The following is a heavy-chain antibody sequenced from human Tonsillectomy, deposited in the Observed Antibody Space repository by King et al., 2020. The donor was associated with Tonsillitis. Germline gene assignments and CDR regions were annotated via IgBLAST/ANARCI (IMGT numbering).Heavy chain of an antibody. CDR1: GYTFTGYL. Sequence: VQLVESGAEVKKPGASVKVSCKASGYTFTGYLIQWVRQAPGQGREWMGWLNPYSGGTNYAQKFQGRVTMTSDKSMSTAYSELSRLRADDTAGYCCAKVQPVADDGYWGQGTLVIVSS. CDR2: LNPYSGGT. V-gene: IGHV1-2*02. J-gene: IGHJ4*02. CDR3: AKVQPVADDGY. D-gene: IGHD1-1*01.